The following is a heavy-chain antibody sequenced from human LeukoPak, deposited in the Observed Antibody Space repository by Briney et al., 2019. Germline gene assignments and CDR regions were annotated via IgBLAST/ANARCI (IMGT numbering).Heavy chain of an antibody. CDR3: ARGSSSGWNFSYYYYMDV. CDR1: GYTFTSYG. Sequence: ASGKVSCKASGYTFTSYGISWVRRAPGEGLEWRGWIRAYNGNANYAQKLQGRVTMTTDTSTSTAYMELRSLRSDDTAVYYCARGSSSGWNFSYYYYMDVWGKGTTVTVSS. V-gene: IGHV1-18*01. CDR2: IRAYNGNA. D-gene: IGHD6-19*01. J-gene: IGHJ6*03.